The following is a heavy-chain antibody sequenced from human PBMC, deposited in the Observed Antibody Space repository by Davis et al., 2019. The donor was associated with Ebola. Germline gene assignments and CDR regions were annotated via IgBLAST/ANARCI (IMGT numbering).Heavy chain of an antibody. D-gene: IGHD3-16*01. CDR2: ISSSSSYI. CDR3: AKPGGPWGGMDV. J-gene: IGHJ6*02. CDR1: GFTFSSYS. V-gene: IGHV3-21*04. Sequence: GESLKISCAASGFTFSSYSMNWVRQAPGKGLEWVSSISSSSSYIYYADSVKGRFTISRDNAKNSLYLQMNSLRAEDTALYYCAKPGGPWGGMDVWGQGTAVTVSS.